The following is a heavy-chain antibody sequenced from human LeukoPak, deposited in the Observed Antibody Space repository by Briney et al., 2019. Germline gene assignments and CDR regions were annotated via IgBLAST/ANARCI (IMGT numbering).Heavy chain of an antibody. D-gene: IGHD3-3*01. V-gene: IGHV3-66*01. J-gene: IGHJ4*02. Sequence: GGSLRLSCAASGFTFSSYSMNWVRQAPGKGLEWVSVIYSGGSTYYADSVKGRFTISRDNSKNTLYLQMNSLRAEDTAVYYCAKTRGISISGVVPLCDYWGQGTLVTVSS. CDR3: AKTRGISISGVVPLCDY. CDR2: IYSGGST. CDR1: GFTFSSYS.